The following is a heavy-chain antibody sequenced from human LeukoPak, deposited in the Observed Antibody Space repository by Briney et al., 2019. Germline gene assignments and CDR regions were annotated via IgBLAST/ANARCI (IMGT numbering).Heavy chain of an antibody. V-gene: IGHV3-7*01. CDR1: GFTFSNYW. D-gene: IGHD2-15*01. Sequence: GGSLRLSCTASGFTFSNYWMTWVRQAPGKGLEWVASIKQDGSEKQYVGSVRGRFTISRDNAKNVLDLQMDSLTAEDTALYYCEKDILYSQSDYWGQGPLVTVSS. CDR3: EKDILYSQSDY. CDR2: IKQDGSEK. J-gene: IGHJ4*02.